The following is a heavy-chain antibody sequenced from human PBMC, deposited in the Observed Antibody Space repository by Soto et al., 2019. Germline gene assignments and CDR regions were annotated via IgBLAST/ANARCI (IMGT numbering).Heavy chain of an antibody. V-gene: IGHV1-2*04. Sequence: QVQLVQSGAEVKKPGASVMVSCKASGYTFTGYYMHWVRQAPGQGLEWMGWINPNSGGTNYAQKFQGWVTMTRDTSISTAYMELSRLRSDDTAVYYCARDQGGSGDPDAFDIWGQGTMVTVSS. CDR3: ARDQGGSGDPDAFDI. CDR1: GYTFTGYY. CDR2: INPNSGGT. D-gene: IGHD6-19*01. J-gene: IGHJ3*02.